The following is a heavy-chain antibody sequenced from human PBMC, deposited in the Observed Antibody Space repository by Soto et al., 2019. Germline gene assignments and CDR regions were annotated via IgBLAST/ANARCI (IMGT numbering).Heavy chain of an antibody. J-gene: IGHJ6*02. CDR3: ARDRAAGISAARIRSLDYYYYGMDV. CDR2: IYYSGST. D-gene: IGHD6-13*01. CDR1: GGAIIIGGYY. Sequence: QVQLQESVPGLVKPSQTLSLTCTVSGGAIIIGGYYWSWIRQHPGKGLEWIGYIYYSGSTYYSPSLKSRVTISVDTSKNQFSLKLSSVAAADTSVYYCARDRAAGISAARIRSLDYYYYGMDVWGQGTTVTVSS. V-gene: IGHV4-31*03.